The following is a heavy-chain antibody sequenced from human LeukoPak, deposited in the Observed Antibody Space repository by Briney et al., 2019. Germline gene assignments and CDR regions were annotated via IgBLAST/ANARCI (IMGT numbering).Heavy chain of an antibody. CDR2: INPNSGGT. Sequence: GASVKVSCKASGYTFTGYYMRWVRQAPGQGLEWMGRINPNSGGTNYAQKFQGRVTMTRDTSISTAYMELSRLRSDDTAVYYCARDTRSIAAAGHDYWGQGTLVTVSS. CDR3: ARDTRSIAAAGHDY. V-gene: IGHV1-2*06. D-gene: IGHD6-13*01. CDR1: GYTFTGYY. J-gene: IGHJ4*02.